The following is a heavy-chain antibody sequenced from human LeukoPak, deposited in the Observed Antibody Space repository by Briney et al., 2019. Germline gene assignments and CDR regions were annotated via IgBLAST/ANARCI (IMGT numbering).Heavy chain of an antibody. J-gene: IGHJ5*02. Sequence: ASVKVSCKTSGYTFTSYGISWVRQAPGQGLEWMGWISASNGDTNYAQKLQGRVTMTTDTSTRTAYMELRSLRSDDTAVYYCARDSSGWYSSDWFDPWGQGTLVIVSS. V-gene: IGHV1-18*01. CDR2: ISASNGDT. D-gene: IGHD6-19*01. CDR1: GYTFTSYG. CDR3: ARDSSGWYSSDWFDP.